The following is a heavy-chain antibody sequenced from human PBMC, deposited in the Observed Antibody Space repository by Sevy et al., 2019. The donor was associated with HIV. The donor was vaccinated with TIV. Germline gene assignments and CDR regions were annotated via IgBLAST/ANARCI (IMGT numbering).Heavy chain of an antibody. CDR1: GFPVSSSY. CDR3: ARDKNAYYYGLDV. Sequence: GGSLRLSCAVSGFPVSSSYMNWVRQAPGKGLEWVSVFYTGSKTDYADSVKGRFTMSRANSKNTLYLQMNGLRAEDTAVYYCARDKNAYYYGLDVWGQGTTVTVSS. V-gene: IGHV3-53*01. J-gene: IGHJ6*02. CDR2: FYTGSKT.